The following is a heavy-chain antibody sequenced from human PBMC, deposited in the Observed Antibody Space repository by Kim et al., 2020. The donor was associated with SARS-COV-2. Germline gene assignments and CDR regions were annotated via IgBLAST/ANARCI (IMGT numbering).Heavy chain of an antibody. V-gene: IGHV3-23*01. D-gene: IGHD3-10*01. CDR2: ISGSGGST. CDR3: AKAELLWFGELLGGMDV. J-gene: IGHJ6*02. CDR1: GFTFSSYA. Sequence: GGSLRLSCAASGFTFSSYAMSWVRQAPGKGLEWVSAISGSGGSTYYADSVKGRFTISRDNSKNTLYLQMNSLRAEDTAVYYCAKAELLWFGELLGGMDVWGQGTTVTVSS.